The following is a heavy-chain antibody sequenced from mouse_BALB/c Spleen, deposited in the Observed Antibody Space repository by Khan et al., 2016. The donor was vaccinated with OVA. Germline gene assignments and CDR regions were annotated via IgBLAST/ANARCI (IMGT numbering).Heavy chain of an antibody. CDR3: ARTARIKY. D-gene: IGHD1-2*01. V-gene: IGHV3-2*02. Sequence: EVQLVESGPGLVKPSQSLSLTCTVTGYSITSGYGWNWIRQSPGNKLEWMGYISYSGSTNYTPSLKSRISITRDTSKNQFFLQLNSVTTEDTATYYCARTARIKYWGQGTTLTVSS. CDR2: ISYSGST. CDR1: GYSITSGYG. J-gene: IGHJ2*01.